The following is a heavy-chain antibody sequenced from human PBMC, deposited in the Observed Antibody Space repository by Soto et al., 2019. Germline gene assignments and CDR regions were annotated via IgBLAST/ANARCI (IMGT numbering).Heavy chain of an antibody. J-gene: IGHJ1*01. Sequence: GGSLSLSCAASGFTFSSYAMSWVRQAPGKGLEWVSAISGSGGSTYYADSVKGRFTISRDNSKNTLYLQMNSLRAEDTAVYYCAKGLRDFRLKIFQHWGQGTLVTVSS. CDR1: GFTFSSYA. V-gene: IGHV3-23*01. CDR3: AKGLRDFRLKIFQH. CDR2: ISGSGGST. D-gene: IGHD2-21*01.